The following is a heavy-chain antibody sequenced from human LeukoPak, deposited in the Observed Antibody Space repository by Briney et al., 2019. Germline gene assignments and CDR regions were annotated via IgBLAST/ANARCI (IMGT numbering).Heavy chain of an antibody. D-gene: IGHD4-17*01. V-gene: IGHV4-59*01. Sequence: SETLSLTCTVSGGSISSYYWSWIRQPPGKGLEWIGYIYYSGSTNYNPSLKSRVTLSVYTSKNQFSLKLSSVTAADTAVYYCARADGDYVYFDYWGQGTLVTVSS. J-gene: IGHJ4*02. CDR3: ARADGDYVYFDY. CDR1: GGSISSYY. CDR2: IYYSGST.